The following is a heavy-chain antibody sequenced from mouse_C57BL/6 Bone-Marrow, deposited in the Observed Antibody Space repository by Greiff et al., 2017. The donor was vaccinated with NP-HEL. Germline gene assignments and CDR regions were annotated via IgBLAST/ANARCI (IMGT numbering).Heavy chain of an antibody. J-gene: IGHJ1*03. Sequence: VQLQQPGAELVRPGPSVKLSCKASGYTFTSYWMHWVKQRPGQGLEWIGVIDPSDSYTNYNQKFKGKATLTVDTSSSTAYMQLSSLTSEDSAVYYCASGELDWYFDVWGTGTTVTVSS. CDR3: ASGELDWYFDV. CDR1: GYTFTSYW. V-gene: IGHV1-59*01. CDR2: IDPSDSYT. D-gene: IGHD2-13*01.